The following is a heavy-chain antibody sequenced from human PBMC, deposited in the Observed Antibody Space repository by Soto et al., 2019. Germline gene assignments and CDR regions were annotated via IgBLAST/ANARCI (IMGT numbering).Heavy chain of an antibody. CDR2: MSYTGTS. Sequence: QVHLQDSAPGLVKPSETLSLTCSVSGASVKSVSYYWTWIRQPPGKGFEWPGDMSYTGTSRVNASLRGRLTISAEASSNTFALTLTSVTAADPAVCFCGRGVSSGWGPITADSWGRGSL. V-gene: IGHV4-31*03. D-gene: IGHD6-25*01. CDR1: GASVKSVSYY. J-gene: IGHJ5*01. CDR3: GRGVSSGWGPITADS.